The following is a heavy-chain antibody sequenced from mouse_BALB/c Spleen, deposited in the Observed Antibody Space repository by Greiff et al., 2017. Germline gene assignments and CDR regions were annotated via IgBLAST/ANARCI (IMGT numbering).Heavy chain of an antibody. CDR1: GFNIKDTY. V-gene: IGHV14-3*02. D-gene: IGHD2-1*01. Sequence: VQLKQSGAELVKPGASVKLSCTASGFNIKDTYMHWVKQSPEQGLEWIGRIDPANGNTKYDPKFQGKATITADTSSNTAYLQLSSLTSEDTAVYYCARGGNYVEFDYWGQGTTLTVSS. CDR2: IDPANGNT. CDR3: ARGGNYVEFDY. J-gene: IGHJ2*01.